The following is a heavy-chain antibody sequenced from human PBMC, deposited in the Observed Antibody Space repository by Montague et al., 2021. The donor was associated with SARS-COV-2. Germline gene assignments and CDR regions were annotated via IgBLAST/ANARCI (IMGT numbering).Heavy chain of an antibody. Sequence: SETLSLTCVVSDVSLSTSTWWSWVRQSPGKGLEWVGEIYLSGFTHYNPSVKSQVSISLDDSRSQFSLRLTSVTAADTAVYFCARGGLGNRGFDYWGQGTLVTVSS. V-gene: IGHV4-4*02. CDR2: IYLSGFT. CDR1: DVSLSTSTW. D-gene: IGHD3/OR15-3a*01. J-gene: IGHJ4*02. CDR3: ARGGLGNRGFDY.